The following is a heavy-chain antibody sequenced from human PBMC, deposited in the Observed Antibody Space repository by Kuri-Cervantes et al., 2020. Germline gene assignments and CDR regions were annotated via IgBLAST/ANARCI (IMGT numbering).Heavy chain of an antibody. CDR2: MNPNSGNT. Sequence: ASVKVSCKASGYTFTSYDINWVRQATGQGLEWMGWMNPNSGNTGYAQKFQGRVTMTRSTSISTAYMELRSLRSDDTAVYYCARDAVSATTARVFDYWGQGTLVTVSS. V-gene: IGHV1-8*02. CDR3: ARDAVSATTARVFDY. J-gene: IGHJ4*02. CDR1: GYTFTSYD. D-gene: IGHD1-26*01.